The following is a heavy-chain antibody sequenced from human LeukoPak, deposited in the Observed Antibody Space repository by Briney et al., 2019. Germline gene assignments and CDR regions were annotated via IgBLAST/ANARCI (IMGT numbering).Heavy chain of an antibody. V-gene: IGHV4-39*02. CDR1: GGSISSSNYY. J-gene: IGHJ4*02. Sequence: SSETLSLTCTVSGGSISSSNYYWGWIRQPPGKGLEWIGSIYYSGSTYYNPSLKSRLTISVDTSKNQFSLKLSSVTAADTAVYYCAREFGPYYYDSSGSFDYWGQGTLVIVSS. CDR2: IYYSGST. CDR3: AREFGPYYYDSSGSFDY. D-gene: IGHD3-22*01.